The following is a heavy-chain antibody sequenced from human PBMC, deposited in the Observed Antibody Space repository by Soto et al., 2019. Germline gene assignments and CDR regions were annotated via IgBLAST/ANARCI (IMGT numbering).Heavy chain of an antibody. J-gene: IGHJ6*02. Sequence: QVQLVQSGAEVKKPGASVKVSCKASGYTFTSYAMHWVRQAPGQRLEWMGWINAGNGNTKYSQKLQGRVTMTTDTSTSTAYMELRSLRSDDTAVYYCARGGVVGATPSKPYYYYYYGMDVWGQGTTVTVSS. CDR1: GYTFTSYA. CDR2: INAGNGNT. CDR3: ARGGVVGATPSKPYYYYYYGMDV. D-gene: IGHD1-26*01. V-gene: IGHV1-3*01.